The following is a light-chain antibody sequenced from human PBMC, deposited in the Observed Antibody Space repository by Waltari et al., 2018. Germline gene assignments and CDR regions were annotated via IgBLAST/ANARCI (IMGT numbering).Light chain of an antibody. V-gene: IGKV4-1*01. CDR2: WAS. Sequence: DIVMTQSPASLAVSLGQRVTINCKSSQSLLHNSNNKNYLAWYQQRPGQAPNLLIYWASTRGSGVPTRFSGSGSGTYFSLTINGLQAEDVAVYYCQQCYSTPLTFGGGTTVEIK. CDR1: QSLLHNSNNKNY. CDR3: QQCYSTPLT. J-gene: IGKJ4*01.